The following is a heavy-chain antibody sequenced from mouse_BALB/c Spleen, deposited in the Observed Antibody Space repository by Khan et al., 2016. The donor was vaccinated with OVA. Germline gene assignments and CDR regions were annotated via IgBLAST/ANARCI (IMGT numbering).Heavy chain of an antibody. D-gene: IGHD2-3*01. CDR3: ARDGYSPWFAY. CDR2: IDHENGDT. J-gene: IGHJ3*01. CDR1: GFNIKDYY. Sequence: VQLKESGAELVRPGALVKLSCKASGFNIKDYYMHWVKQRPEQGLVWIGRIDHENGDTIYDPKFQGKASITSDTSSNTAYLQLSSLTSEDTAVYYCARDGYSPWFAYWGQGTLVTVSA. V-gene: IGHV14-1*02.